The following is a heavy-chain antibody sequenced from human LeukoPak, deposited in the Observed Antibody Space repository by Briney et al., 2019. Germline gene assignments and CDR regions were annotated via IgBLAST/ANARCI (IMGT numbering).Heavy chain of an antibody. Sequence: SVKVSGKASGGTFSSYAISWVRQAPGQGLEWMGRIIPIFGTANYAQKFQGRVTITTDESTSTAYMELSSLRSEDTAVYYCAESGQYNWFDPWGQGTLVTVSS. D-gene: IGHD3-3*01. J-gene: IGHJ5*02. CDR3: AESGQYNWFDP. CDR1: GGTFSSYA. V-gene: IGHV1-69*05. CDR2: IIPIFGTA.